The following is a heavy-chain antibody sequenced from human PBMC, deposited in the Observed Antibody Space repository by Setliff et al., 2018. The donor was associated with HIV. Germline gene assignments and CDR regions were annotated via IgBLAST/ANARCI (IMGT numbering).Heavy chain of an antibody. Sequence: PSETLSLTCAVSGGSLSSDNWWTWVRQPPGKGLEWIGEIYHTEYTNYSPSLKSRVSMSVDRSKNQFSLKLNSVTAADAAVYYCARSTPSVGYISEHWGQGTLVTVSS. CDR1: GGSLSSDNW. CDR3: ARSTPSVGYISEH. D-gene: IGHD6-25*01. J-gene: IGHJ4*02. V-gene: IGHV4-4*02. CDR2: IYHTEYT.